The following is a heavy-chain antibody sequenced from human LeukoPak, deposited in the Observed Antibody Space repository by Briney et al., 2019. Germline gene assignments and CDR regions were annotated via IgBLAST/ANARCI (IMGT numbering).Heavy chain of an antibody. D-gene: IGHD6-13*01. J-gene: IGHJ4*02. Sequence: TGGSLRPSCAASGFTFSSYAMSWVRQAPGKGLEWVSAISGSGGSTYYADSVKGRFTISRYNSKNTLYLQMNSLRPEDTAVYYCAKDGQLGGSSWFTLYFDYWGQGTLVTVSS. CDR3: AKDGQLGGSSWFTLYFDY. CDR1: GFTFSSYA. V-gene: IGHV3-23*01. CDR2: ISGSGGST.